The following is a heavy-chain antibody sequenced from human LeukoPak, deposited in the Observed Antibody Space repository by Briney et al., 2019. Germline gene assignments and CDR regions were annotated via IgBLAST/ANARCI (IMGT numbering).Heavy chain of an antibody. CDR3: ARGRCSGGSCYSATGPIYYYYMDV. CDR2: IFYSGNT. Sequence: SETLSLTCAVSGDSITTYYWSWIRQPPGKGLEWIGFIFYSGNTRSNPSLKGRVTMSTDKSKNQFSLNLRSVTAADTAVYYCARGRCSGGSCYSATGPIYYYYMDVWGKGTTVTVSS. CDR1: GDSITTYY. V-gene: IGHV4-59*01. J-gene: IGHJ6*03. D-gene: IGHD2-15*01.